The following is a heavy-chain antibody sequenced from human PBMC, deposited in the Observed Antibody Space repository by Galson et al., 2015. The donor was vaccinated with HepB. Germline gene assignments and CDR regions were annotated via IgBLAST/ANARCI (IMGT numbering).Heavy chain of an antibody. J-gene: IGHJ5*02. CDR3: ATMYYYDSSGYYFFEWFDP. D-gene: IGHD3-22*01. CDR1: GYTLTELS. CDR2: FDPEDGET. V-gene: IGHV1-24*01. Sequence: SVKVSCKVSGYTLTELSMHWVRQAPGKGLEWMGGFDPEDGETIYAQKFQGRVTMTEDTSTDTAYMELSSLRSEDTAVYYCATMYYYDSSGYYFFEWFDPWGQGTLVTVSS.